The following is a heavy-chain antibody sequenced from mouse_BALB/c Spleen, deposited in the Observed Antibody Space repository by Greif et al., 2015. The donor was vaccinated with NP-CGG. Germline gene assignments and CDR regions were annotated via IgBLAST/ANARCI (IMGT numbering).Heavy chain of an antibody. CDR1: GFTFSSFG. CDR3: ARGYGDYAMDY. V-gene: IGHV5-17*02. J-gene: IGHJ4*01. D-gene: IGHD1-1*02. Sequence: EVQLQQSGGGLVQPGGSRKLSCAASGFTFSSFGMHWVRQAPEKGLEWVAYISSGSSTIYYADTVKGRFTISRDNPKNTLFLQMTSLRSEDTAMYYCARGYGDYAMDYWGQGTSVTVSS. CDR2: ISSGSSTI.